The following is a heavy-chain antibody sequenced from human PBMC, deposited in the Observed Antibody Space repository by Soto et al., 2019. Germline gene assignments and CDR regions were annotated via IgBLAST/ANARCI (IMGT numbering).Heavy chain of an antibody. J-gene: IGHJ4*02. V-gene: IGHV3-23*01. Sequence: GGSLRLSCAASGFTLSSYAMSWVRQAPGKGLEWVSAISGSGGSTYYADSGKGRLTLPRENSKNTLYLQMNSLRSEQTAVYSCAKFIGSRTFNHPWYFAYGGQETLFTVSS. CDR1: GFTLSSYA. D-gene: IGHD6-13*01. CDR2: ISGSGGST. CDR3: AKFIGSRTFNHPWYFAY.